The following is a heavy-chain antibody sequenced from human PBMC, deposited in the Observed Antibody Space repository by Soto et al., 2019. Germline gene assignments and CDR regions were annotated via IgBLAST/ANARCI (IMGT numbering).Heavy chain of an antibody. V-gene: IGHV3-23*01. D-gene: IGHD5-12*01. J-gene: IGHJ6*02. Sequence: GGSLRLSYAASGFTFSSYAMSWVRQAPGKGLEWVSAISGSGGSTYYADSVKGRFTISRDNSKNTLYLQMNSLRAEDTAVYYCARKMGVEMATIPHYYYYYGMDVWGQGTTVTVSS. CDR2: ISGSGGST. CDR1: GFTFSSYA. CDR3: ARKMGVEMATIPHYYYYYGMDV.